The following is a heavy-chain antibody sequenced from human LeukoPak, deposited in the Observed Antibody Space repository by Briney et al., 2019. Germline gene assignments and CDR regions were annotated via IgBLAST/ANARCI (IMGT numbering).Heavy chain of an antibody. CDR3: ACGQKLGF. D-gene: IGHD6-13*01. Sequence: GGSLRLSCVASGFTFSSYWMSWVRQAPGKGLEWVANIKQDGSDKYYVDSVKGRFTISRDNTKNSLYLQMKSLRAEDTAVYYCACGQKLGFWGQGTLVTVSS. CDR2: IKQDGSDK. J-gene: IGHJ4*02. CDR1: GFTFSSYW. V-gene: IGHV3-7*01.